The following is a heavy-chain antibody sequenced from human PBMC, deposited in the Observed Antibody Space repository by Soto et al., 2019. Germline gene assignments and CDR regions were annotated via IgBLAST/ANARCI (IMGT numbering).Heavy chain of an antibody. D-gene: IGHD4-17*01. Sequence: QAQLVESGGGVVQPGRSLRLSCAASGFTFNIYALHWVRQAPGKGLEWVAVISFDGTKKYYSDSVKGRFTISRDNLKNTLYLQMNNLRVEDAALYFCAREDDYGYRYINYCLDVWGQVTTVTVSS. CDR1: GFTFNIYA. V-gene: IGHV3-30-3*01. CDR2: ISFDGTKK. J-gene: IGHJ6*02. CDR3: AREDDYGYRYINYCLDV.